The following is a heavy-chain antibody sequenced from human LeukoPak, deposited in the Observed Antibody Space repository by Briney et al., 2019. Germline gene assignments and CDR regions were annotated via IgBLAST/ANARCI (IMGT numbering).Heavy chain of an antibody. CDR2: ISGSGGST. V-gene: IGHV3-23*01. J-gene: IGHJ4*02. CDR3: ARLGDGGAWSD. Sequence: SGGSLRLSCAASGFTFSSYGMSWVRQAPGKGLEWVSAISGSGGSTYYADSVKGRFSISRDNSKNTLYLQMNSLRAEDTAVYYCARLGDGGAWSDWGQGTLVTVSS. CDR1: GFTFSSYG. D-gene: IGHD3-16*01.